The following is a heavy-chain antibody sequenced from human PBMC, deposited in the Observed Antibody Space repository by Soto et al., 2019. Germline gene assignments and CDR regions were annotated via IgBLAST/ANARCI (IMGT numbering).Heavy chain of an antibody. V-gene: IGHV5-10-1*01. CDR2: IDPSDSYT. CDR1: GYSFTSYW. J-gene: IGHJ4*02. Sequence: GESLKISCKGSGYSFTSYWISWVRQMPGKGLEWMGRIDPSDSYTNYSPSFQGHVTISADKSISTAYLQWSSLKASDTAMYYCARLMRTASCGGDCYLWGQGTLVRVSS. CDR3: ARLMRTASCGGDCYL. D-gene: IGHD2-21*02.